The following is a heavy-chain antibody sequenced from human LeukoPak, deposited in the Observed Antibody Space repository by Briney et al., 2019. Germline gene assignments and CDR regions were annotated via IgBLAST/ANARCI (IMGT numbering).Heavy chain of an antibody. CDR3: ARGRNYYDSSGYPHPVIDI. CDR2: IYTSGST. V-gene: IGHV4-4*09. Sequence: PSETLSLTCTVSGGSISSYYWSWIRQPPGKGLEWIGYIYTSGSTNYNPSLKSRVTISVDTSKNQFSLKLSSVTAADTAVYYCARGRNYYDSSGYPHPVIDIWGQGTVVSVSS. D-gene: IGHD3-22*01. J-gene: IGHJ3*02. CDR1: GGSISSYY.